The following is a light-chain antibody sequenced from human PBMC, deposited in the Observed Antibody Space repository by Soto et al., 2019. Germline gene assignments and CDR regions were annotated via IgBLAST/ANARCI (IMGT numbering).Light chain of an antibody. Sequence: EIVLTQSPGTLSLSPGERATLSCRASQSVSSSYLAWYQQKPGQAPRLLIYGASSRATGIPDRFSGSGSGTDFTLTISRLEPEDFAVYYCHQYGISPPTFGPGTKVDTK. CDR1: QSVSSSY. CDR2: GAS. J-gene: IGKJ1*01. CDR3: HQYGISPPT. V-gene: IGKV3-20*01.